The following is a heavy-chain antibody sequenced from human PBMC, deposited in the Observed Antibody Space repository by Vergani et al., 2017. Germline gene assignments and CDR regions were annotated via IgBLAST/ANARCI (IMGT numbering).Heavy chain of an antibody. CDR2: IRSKAYGGTT. Sequence: EVQLVESGGGLVQPGRSLRLSCTASGFTFGDYAMSWVRQAPGNGLEWVGFIRSKAYGGTTEYAASVKGRFTISRDDSTSIAYMQMNSLKTDDTAVYYCTRVGLYGYYYYYYMDVWGKGTTVTVSS. CDR1: GFTFGDYA. CDR3: TRVGLYGYYYYYYMDV. J-gene: IGHJ6*03. D-gene: IGHD2-2*02. V-gene: IGHV3-49*04.